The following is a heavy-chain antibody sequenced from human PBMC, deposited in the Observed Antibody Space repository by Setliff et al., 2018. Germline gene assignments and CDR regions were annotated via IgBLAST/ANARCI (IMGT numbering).Heavy chain of an antibody. J-gene: IGHJ4*02. V-gene: IGHV1-69*13. CDR2: IIPVFGTA. D-gene: IGHD3-22*01. CDR3: ARDTRDKYDTSGYYLSLDS. CDR1: GGTFRTDG. Sequence: SVKVSCKASGGTFRTDGFNWVRQAPGQGLEWMGRIIPVFGTAKYSQEFQGRVTISADESTRTAYLDLRSLGFEDTAVYYCARDTRDKYDTSGYYLSLDSWGQGTLVTVSS.